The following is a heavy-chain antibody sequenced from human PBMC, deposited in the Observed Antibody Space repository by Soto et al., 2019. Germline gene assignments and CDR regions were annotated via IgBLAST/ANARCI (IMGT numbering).Heavy chain of an antibody. D-gene: IGHD6-13*01. CDR3: ARYRAGIGAFDI. CDR1: GYSFPNYW. J-gene: IGHJ3*02. Sequence: RGESLKISCKGSGYSFPNYWIGWVRQMPGKGLEWMGIIYPGDSDTRYSPSFQGQVTISADKSIRTAYLQWSSLKASDIAMYYCARYRAGIGAFDIWGQGTMVTVSS. V-gene: IGHV5-51*01. CDR2: IYPGDSDT.